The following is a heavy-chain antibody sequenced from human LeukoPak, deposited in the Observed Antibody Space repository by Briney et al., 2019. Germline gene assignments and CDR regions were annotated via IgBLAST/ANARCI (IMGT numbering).Heavy chain of an antibody. V-gene: IGHV4-59*01. CDR1: GASISSYY. CDR3: ARAGAPYGSGNYYNSDV. J-gene: IGHJ6*02. Sequence: SETLSLTCTVSGASISSYYWHWIRQPPGKGLEWIGFIHHSGACNYSTSLKSRVTISVDTSKKQFSLKVSSVTAADTAVYYCARAGAPYGSGNYYNSDVWGQGTTVTVSS. CDR2: IHHSGAC. D-gene: IGHD3-10*01.